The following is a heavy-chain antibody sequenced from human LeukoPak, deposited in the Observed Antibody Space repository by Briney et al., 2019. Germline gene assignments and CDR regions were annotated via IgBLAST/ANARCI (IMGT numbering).Heavy chain of an antibody. D-gene: IGHD2-8*02. J-gene: IGHJ4*02. CDR3: ARDTGTEFDY. CDR1: GFTFSSYS. CDR2: ISSSSSYI. Sequence: GGSLRLSCAASGFTFSSYSMNWVRKAPGKGLEWVSSISSSSSYIYYADSVKGRFTISRDNAKDSLYLQMNSLRAEDTAVYYCARDTGTEFDYWGQGTLVTVSS. V-gene: IGHV3-21*01.